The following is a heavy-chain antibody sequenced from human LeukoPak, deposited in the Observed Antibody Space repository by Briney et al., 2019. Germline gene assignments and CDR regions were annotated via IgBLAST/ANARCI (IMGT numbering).Heavy chain of an antibody. CDR1: GFTLSSYG. CDR2: IRSKANSYAT. J-gene: IGHJ6*03. V-gene: IGHV3-73*01. CDR3: TWVGAKDYYYYYYMDV. D-gene: IGHD1-26*01. Sequence: PGRSLRLSCAASGFTLSSYGMHWVRQASGKGLEWVGRIRSKANSYATAYAASVKGRFTISRDDSKNTAYLQMNSLKTEDTAVYYCTWVGAKDYYYYYYMDVWGKGTTVTVSS.